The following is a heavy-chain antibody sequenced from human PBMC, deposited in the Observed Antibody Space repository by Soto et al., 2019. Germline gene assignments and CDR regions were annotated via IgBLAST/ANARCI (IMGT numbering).Heavy chain of an antibody. CDR3: ARGLSITIFGVGFDY. D-gene: IGHD3-3*01. Sequence: SETLSLTCTVSGGSIISSSYYWGWIRQPPGKGLEWIGSIYYSGSTYYNPSLKSRLTISVDTSKNQFSLKLSSVTAADTAVYYCARGLSITIFGVGFDYWGQGTLVTVSS. CDR1: GGSIISSSYY. V-gene: IGHV4-39*07. J-gene: IGHJ4*02. CDR2: IYYSGST.